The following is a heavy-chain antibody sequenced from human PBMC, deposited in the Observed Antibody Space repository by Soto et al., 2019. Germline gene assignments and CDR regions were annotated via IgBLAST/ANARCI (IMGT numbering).Heavy chain of an antibody. J-gene: IGHJ6*02. CDR1: GFTFSSYA. V-gene: IGHV3-23*01. D-gene: IGHD2-15*01. Sequence: PGGSLRLSCAASGFTFSSYAMSWVRQAPGKGLEWVSAISGSGGSTYYADSVKGRFTISRDNSKNTLYLQMNSLRAEDTAVYYCAKDLPLGSTYYYYGMDVWGQGTTVTVSS. CDR2: ISGSGGST. CDR3: AKDLPLGSTYYYYGMDV.